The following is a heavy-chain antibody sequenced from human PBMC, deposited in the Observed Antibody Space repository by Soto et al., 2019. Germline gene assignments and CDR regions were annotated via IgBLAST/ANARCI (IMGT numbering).Heavy chain of an antibody. CDR2: IIPIFGTA. J-gene: IGHJ3*02. V-gene: IGHV1-69*13. CDR3: ARMDGGVSSGWYDQWNAFDI. CDR1: GGTFSSYA. D-gene: IGHD6-19*01. Sequence: SVKVSCKASGGTFSSYAISWVRQAPGQGPEWMGGIIPIFGTANYAQKFQGRVTITADESTSTAYMELSSLRSEDTAVYYCARMDGGVSSGWYDQWNAFDIWGQGTMVTVSS.